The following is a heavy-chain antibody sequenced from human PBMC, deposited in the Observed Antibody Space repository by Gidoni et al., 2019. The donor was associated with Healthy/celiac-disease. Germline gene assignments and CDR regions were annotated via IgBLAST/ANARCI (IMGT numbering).Heavy chain of an antibody. CDR2: IYHSGST. J-gene: IGHJ4*02. CDR1: GYSISSGYY. V-gene: IGHV4-38-2*01. Sequence: QVQLQESGPGLVKPSETLSLTCAVSGYSISSGYYWGWIRQPPGKGLEWIGSIYHSGSTYYNPSLKSRVTISVDTSKNQFSLKLSSVTAADTAVYYCARALYSGYDKYYFDYWGQGTLVTVSS. D-gene: IGHD5-12*01. CDR3: ARALYSGYDKYYFDY.